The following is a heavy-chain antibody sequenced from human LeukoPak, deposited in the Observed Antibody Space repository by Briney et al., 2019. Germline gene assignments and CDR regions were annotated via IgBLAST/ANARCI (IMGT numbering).Heavy chain of an antibody. Sequence: GSLRLSCAGSGFNFSSYGMHWVRQAPGKGLEWVAVISYDGSNKYYADSVKGRFTISRDNSKNTLYLQMNSLRAEDTAVYSCAKNLLGSGAYSWYFDLWGRGTLVTVSS. J-gene: IGHJ2*01. CDR1: GFNFSSYG. D-gene: IGHD1-26*01. CDR2: ISYDGSNK. CDR3: AKNLLGSGAYSWYFDL. V-gene: IGHV3-30*18.